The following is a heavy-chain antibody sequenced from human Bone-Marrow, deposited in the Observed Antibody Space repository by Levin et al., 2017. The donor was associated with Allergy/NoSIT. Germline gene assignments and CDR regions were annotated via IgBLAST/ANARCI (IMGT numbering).Heavy chain of an antibody. CDR3: AKERLRQAADFDH. D-gene: IGHD6-13*01. J-gene: IGHJ4*02. Sequence: LSLTCAASGFMFSNYGLHWVRQAPGKGLEWVAVISYDGSNKNYVDSVKGRFTISRDNSKNTVYLQMNSLRDEDTAVYYCAKERLRQAADFDHWGQGTLVTVSS. CDR2: ISYDGSNK. CDR1: GFMFSNYG. V-gene: IGHV3-30*18.